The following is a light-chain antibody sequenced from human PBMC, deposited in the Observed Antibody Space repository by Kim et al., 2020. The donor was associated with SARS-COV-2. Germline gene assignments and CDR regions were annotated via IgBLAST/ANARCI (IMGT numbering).Light chain of an antibody. Sequence: GQSFTISCTGTNSDIGRYNYVSWYQNHPGRAPTLMIYDVSRRPSGVPDRFSGSKSGNTASLTVSGLQAEDEADYYCSSYTGSNTLIFGGGTQLTVL. CDR1: NSDIGRYNY. V-gene: IGLV2-8*01. CDR3: SSYTGSNTLI. J-gene: IGLJ2*01. CDR2: DVS.